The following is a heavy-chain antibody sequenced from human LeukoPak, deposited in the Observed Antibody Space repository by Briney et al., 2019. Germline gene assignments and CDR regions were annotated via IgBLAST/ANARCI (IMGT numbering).Heavy chain of an antibody. CDR1: GVSISSSDYY. V-gene: IGHV4-30-4*01. D-gene: IGHD2-21*02. CDR3: ARDRGVTRLGS. Sequence: SQTLSLTCTDSGVSISSSDYYWSWIRQPPGKGLEWIGYISYSGSTYYNPSLKSRVTISVDTSKNQFSLKLSSVTAADTAVYYCARDRGVTRLGSWGQGTLVTVSS. J-gene: IGHJ4*02. CDR2: ISYSGST.